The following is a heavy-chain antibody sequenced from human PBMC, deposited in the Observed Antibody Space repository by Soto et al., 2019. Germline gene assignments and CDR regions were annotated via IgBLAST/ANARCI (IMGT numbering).Heavy chain of an antibody. CDR3: TPDGALEYSSSYGDY. J-gene: IGHJ4*02. CDR2: IKSITDGGTT. V-gene: IGHV3-15*01. Sequence: EVQLVESGGGLVKPGGSLRLSCAASGFTFSNAGMSWVRQAPGKGLEWVCGIKSITDGGTTDYAAPVKGRFSISRDDSKNPQYLQMISLNSEATAVYYGTPDGALEYSSSYGDYWGQGALVAV. CDR1: GFTFSNAG. D-gene: IGHD6-6*01.